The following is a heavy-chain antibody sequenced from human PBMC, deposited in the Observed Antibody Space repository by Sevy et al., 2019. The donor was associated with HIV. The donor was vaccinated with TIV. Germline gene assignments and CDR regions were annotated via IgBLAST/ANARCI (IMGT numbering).Heavy chain of an antibody. Sequence: SETLSLTCSVSGGSGRSISDYYWSWIRQPPGKGLEWIGYINYSRSTKFNPSLKSRVTISVDTSKNQFSLKLTSVTAADTAVYYCARGGTSLFAPWGQGTLVTVSS. D-gene: IGHD2-15*01. J-gene: IGHJ5*02. CDR2: INYSRST. CDR3: ARGGTSLFAP. CDR1: GGSGRSISDYY. V-gene: IGHV4-59*01.